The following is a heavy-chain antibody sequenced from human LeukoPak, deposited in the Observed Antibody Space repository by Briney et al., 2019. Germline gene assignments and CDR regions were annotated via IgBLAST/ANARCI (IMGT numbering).Heavy chain of an antibody. CDR2: ISYSGDT. CDR1: GGYFSGYY. D-gene: IGHD3-10*01. V-gene: IGHV4-59*01. CDR3: VRITKGTGDY. J-gene: IGHJ4*02. Sequence: SETLSLTCGVYGGYFSGYYWNWIRQPPGKGLEWIGYISYSGDTNYTPSLKSRVTISVDTSKNQFSLKVSSVTAADTAVYYCVRITKGTGDYWGQGTLVTVSS.